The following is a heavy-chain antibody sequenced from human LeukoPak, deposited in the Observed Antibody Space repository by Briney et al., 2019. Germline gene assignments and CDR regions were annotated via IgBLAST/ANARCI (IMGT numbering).Heavy chain of an antibody. J-gene: IGHJ4*02. V-gene: IGHV3-74*01. CDR2: IIRDGSVT. CDR3: ARDSGRGGDFDY. Sequence: PGGSLRLSCAASGFTFSTYWMLWVRQAPGKGLVWVSRIIRDGSVTNYADSVKGRFTISRDYAKNTLYLQMNSLRAEDTAVYYCARDSGRGGDFDYWGQGTLVTVSS. D-gene: IGHD3-10*01. CDR1: GFTFSTYW.